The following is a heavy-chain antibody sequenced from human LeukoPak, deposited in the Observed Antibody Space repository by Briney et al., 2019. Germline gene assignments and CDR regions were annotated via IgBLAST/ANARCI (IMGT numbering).Heavy chain of an antibody. CDR2: IYYSGST. Sequence: SETLSLTCTVSGGSISSSSYYWGWIRQPPGKGLEWIGSIYYSGSTYYNPSLKSRLTISVDTSKNPFSLKLSSVTAADTAVYYCARRWRGTAMVSVPFDYWGQGTLVTVSS. J-gene: IGHJ4*02. D-gene: IGHD5-18*01. V-gene: IGHV4-39*01. CDR1: GGSISSSSYY. CDR3: ARRWRGTAMVSVPFDY.